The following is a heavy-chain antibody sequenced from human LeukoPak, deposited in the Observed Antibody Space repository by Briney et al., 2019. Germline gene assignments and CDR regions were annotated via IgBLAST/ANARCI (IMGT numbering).Heavy chain of an antibody. CDR1: GYTFTSYG. D-gene: IGHD3-10*01. J-gene: IGHJ6*03. CDR3: ARDPGTLVRGSGRGYDGNYYYMDV. V-gene: IGHV1-18*01. CDR2: ISAYNGNT. Sequence: GASVKVSCKASGYTFTSYGISWVRQAPGQGLEWMGWISAYNGNTNYAQKLQGRVTMTTDTSTSTAYMELRSLRSDDTAVYYCARDPGTLVRGSGRGYDGNYYYMDVWGKGTTVTISS.